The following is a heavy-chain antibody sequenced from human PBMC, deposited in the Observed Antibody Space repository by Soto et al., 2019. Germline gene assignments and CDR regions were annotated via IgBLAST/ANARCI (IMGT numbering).Heavy chain of an antibody. V-gene: IGHV4-59*08. D-gene: IGHD3-9*01. CDR2: IYYRGNT. Sequence: SETLSRTCTVSGGSIGTYYWSWIRQPQGKGLEWIGYIYYRGNTDYNPSLKSRVTISLDTPKNQFSLKLSSVTAADTAVYYCARHPGYYDILTGYTTYYFDYWGQGILVTVSS. J-gene: IGHJ4*02. CDR1: GGSIGTYY. CDR3: ARHPGYYDILTGYTTYYFDY.